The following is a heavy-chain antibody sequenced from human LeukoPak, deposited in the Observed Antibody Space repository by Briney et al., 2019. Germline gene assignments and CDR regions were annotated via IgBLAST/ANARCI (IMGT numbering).Heavy chain of an antibody. CDR1: GYIFTSSW. V-gene: IGHV5-10-1*01. CDR2: IDPSDSYT. J-gene: IGHJ3*02. CDR3: ARHRGGDYRLYAFDI. Sequence: GESLKISCKGFGYIFTSSWISWVRQMPGKGLEWMGRIDPSDSYTNYSPSFQGHVTISDDKSISTAYLQWRSLKASDPAMYYCARHRGGDYRLYAFDIRGQGTMVNV. D-gene: IGHD4-17*01.